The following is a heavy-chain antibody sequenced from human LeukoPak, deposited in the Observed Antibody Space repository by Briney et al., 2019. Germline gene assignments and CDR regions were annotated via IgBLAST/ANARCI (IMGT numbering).Heavy chain of an antibody. Sequence: PGGSLRLSCAASGFTFDDYGMSWVRHAPGKGLEWVSGINWNGGSTGYADSVKGRFTISRDNSKNTLYLQMNSLRAEDTSVYYCAQGDCSGGSCPGPLNWGQGTLVTVSS. CDR3: AQGDCSGGSCPGPLN. J-gene: IGHJ4*02. D-gene: IGHD2-15*01. V-gene: IGHV3-20*04. CDR2: INWNGGST. CDR1: GFTFDDYG.